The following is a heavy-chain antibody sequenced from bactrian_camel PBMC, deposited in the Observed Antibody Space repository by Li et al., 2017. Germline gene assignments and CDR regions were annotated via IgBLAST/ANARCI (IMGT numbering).Heavy chain of an antibody. J-gene: IGHJ4*01. CDR1: EFTFDDSE. CDR3: AASSDVFCCGLSAPVFTAFNQ. Sequence: VQLVESGGGSVQAGETLTLSCTSSEFTFDDSEMGWYRQTLDFGCELVATISNSGYTIYGDSVKGRFTISQDNAKTTVYLQMDNLKPEDTGMYYCAASSDVFCCGLSAPVFTAFNQWGLGTQVTVS. CDR2: ISNSGYT. V-gene: IGHV3S55*01. D-gene: IGHD5*01.